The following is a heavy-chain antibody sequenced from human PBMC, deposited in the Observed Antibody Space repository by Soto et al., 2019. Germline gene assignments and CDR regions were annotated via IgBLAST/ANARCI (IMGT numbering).Heavy chain of an antibody. J-gene: IGHJ5*02. Sequence: SETLSLTCAVYGGSFSGHYWSWIRQPPGKGLEWIGEINHSGSTNYNPSLKSRVTMTRDTSTSTVYMELSSLRSEDTAVYYCARAVVVAATLNWFDPWGQGTLVTVSS. CDR2: INHSGST. V-gene: IGHV4-34*10. CDR1: GGSFSGHY. CDR3: ARAVVVAATLNWFDP. D-gene: IGHD2-15*01.